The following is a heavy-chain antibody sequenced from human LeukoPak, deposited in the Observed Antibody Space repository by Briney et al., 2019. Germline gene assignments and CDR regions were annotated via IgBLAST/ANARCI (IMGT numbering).Heavy chain of an antibody. CDR3: ATGFWSGSFGPYYYYYGMDV. V-gene: IGHV1-46*01. CDR1: GYTFTSYY. Sequence: ASVKVSCKASGYTFTSYYMHWVRQAPGQGLEWMGIINPSGGSTSYAQKFQGRVTMTRDTSTSTVYMELSSLRSEDTAVYYCATGFWSGSFGPYYYYYGMDVWGQGTTVTVSS. D-gene: IGHD3-3*01. CDR2: INPSGGST. J-gene: IGHJ6*02.